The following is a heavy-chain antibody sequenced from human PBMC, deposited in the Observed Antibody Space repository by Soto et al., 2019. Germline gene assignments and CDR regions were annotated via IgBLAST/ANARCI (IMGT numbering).Heavy chain of an antibody. D-gene: IGHD3-10*01. V-gene: IGHV1-69*02. Sequence: QVQLVQSGAEVKKPGSSVKVSCTASGDTFSFYTISWVRQAPGQGLEWMGRTIPMLGMADYPQKFQGRVTITADKSTSTVYMFLPSLRSEDTAVYYCATNYGSGCTAFDYWGQGTLVTVSS. CDR2: TIPMLGMA. J-gene: IGHJ4*02. CDR1: GDTFSFYT. CDR3: ATNYGSGCTAFDY.